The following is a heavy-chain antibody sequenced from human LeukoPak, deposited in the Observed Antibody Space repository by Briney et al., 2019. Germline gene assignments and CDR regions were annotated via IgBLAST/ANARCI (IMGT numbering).Heavy chain of an antibody. Sequence: GGSLRLSCAASGFTFSSYGMHWVRQAPGKGLEWVAVISYDGSDKYYADSVKGRFTISRDNSKNTLYLQMNSLRAEDTAVYYCAKGQWLERGGGLDYWGQGTLVTVSS. CDR3: AKGQWLERGGGLDY. V-gene: IGHV3-30*18. J-gene: IGHJ4*02. CDR2: ISYDGSDK. D-gene: IGHD6-19*01. CDR1: GFTFSSYG.